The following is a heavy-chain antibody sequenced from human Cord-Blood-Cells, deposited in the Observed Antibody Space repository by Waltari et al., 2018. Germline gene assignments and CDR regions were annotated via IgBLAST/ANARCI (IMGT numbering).Heavy chain of an antibody. CDR3: ASAEWELLPFDY. CDR1: GFTFSSYG. J-gene: IGHJ4*02. CDR2: ISYDGSNK. V-gene: IGHV3-30*03. Sequence: QVQLVESGGGVVQPGRSRRLSCAASGFTFSSYGMQWVRQAPGKGLGWVAVISYDGSNKYYADSVKGRFTISRDNSKNTLYLQMNSLRAEDTAVYYCASAEWELLPFDYWGQGTLVTVSS. D-gene: IGHD1-26*01.